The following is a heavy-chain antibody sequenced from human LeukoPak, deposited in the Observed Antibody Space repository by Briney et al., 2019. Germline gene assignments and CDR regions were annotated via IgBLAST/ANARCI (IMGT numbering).Heavy chain of an antibody. V-gene: IGHV3-21*01. CDR1: GFTFSSYS. Sequence: GGSLRLSCAASGFTFSSYSMNWVRQAPGKGLEWVSFISSSSDYIYYADSVKGRFTISRDNAKNSLYLQMNSLRAEDTAVYYCARSYDRSGYYFRMVEYWGQGTLVTVSS. CDR3: ARSYDRSGYYFRMVEY. CDR2: ISSSSDYI. J-gene: IGHJ4*02. D-gene: IGHD3-22*01.